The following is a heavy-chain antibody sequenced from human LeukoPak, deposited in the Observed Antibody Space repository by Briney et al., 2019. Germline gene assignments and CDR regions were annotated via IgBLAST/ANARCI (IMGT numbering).Heavy chain of an antibody. CDR2: ISSSGSTI. CDR1: GFTFSDYY. D-gene: IGHD6-19*01. V-gene: IGHV3-11*01. CDR3: ARAKAVADYYFDY. Sequence: PGGSLRLSCAASGFTFSDYYMSWIRRAPGKGLEWVSYISSSGSTIYYADSVKGRFTISRDNAKNSLYLQMNSLRAEDTAVYYCARAKAVADYYFDYWGQGTLVTVSS. J-gene: IGHJ4*02.